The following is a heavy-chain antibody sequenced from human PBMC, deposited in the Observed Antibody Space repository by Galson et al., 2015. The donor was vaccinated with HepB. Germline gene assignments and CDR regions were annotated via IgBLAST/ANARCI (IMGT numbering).Heavy chain of an antibody. CDR2: IWYDGSNK. CDR3: TRDEGSGSYYRFDY. J-gene: IGHJ4*02. CDR1: GFTFSSYG. V-gene: IGHV3-33*01. D-gene: IGHD3-10*01. Sequence: SLRLSCAASGFTFSSYGMHWVRQAPGKGLEWVAVIWYDGSNKYYGDSVKGRFTISRDNSKNTLYLQMNSLRAEDTAVYYCTRDEGSGSYYRFDYWGQGTLVTVSS.